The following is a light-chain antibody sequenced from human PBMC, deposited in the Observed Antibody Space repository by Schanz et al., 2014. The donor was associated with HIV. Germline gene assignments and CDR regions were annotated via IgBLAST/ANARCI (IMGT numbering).Light chain of an antibody. V-gene: IGKV1D-8*02. CDR1: QGISSY. CDR3: QQNYSPPRFT. J-gene: IGKJ3*01. CDR2: AAS. Sequence: IQMTQSPSLLSASTGDRVTISCRMSQGISSYLAWYQQKPGKAPKLLISAASSLHSGVPSRFSGSGYGTDFTLTITGLQPEDFAAYYCQQNYSPPRFTFGPGTKVDFK.